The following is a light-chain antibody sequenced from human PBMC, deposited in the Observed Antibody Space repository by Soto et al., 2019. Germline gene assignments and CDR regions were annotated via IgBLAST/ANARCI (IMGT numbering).Light chain of an antibody. V-gene: IGKV1D-12*01. CDR1: QDIAAY. Sequence: DIQVTQSPSSVSASVGDRVTITCRASQDIAAYLAWYQHKPGRAPELLIHAASSLQSGVPSRFSGSGSGTAFTLTINSLQPEDFATYSCQQAYSFPITFGQGTRLDI. CDR3: QQAYSFPIT. CDR2: AAS. J-gene: IGKJ5*01.